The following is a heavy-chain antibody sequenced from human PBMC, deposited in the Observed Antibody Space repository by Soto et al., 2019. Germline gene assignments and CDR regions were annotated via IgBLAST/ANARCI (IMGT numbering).Heavy chain of an antibody. D-gene: IGHD3-22*01. V-gene: IGHV1-69*13. CDR1: GGTFSSYA. CDR3: ARVSRRIVSGYEIDY. CDR2: IIPIFGTA. J-gene: IGHJ4*02. Sequence: GASVKVSCKASGGTFSSYAISWVRQAPGQGLEWMGGIIPIFGTANYAQKFQGRVTITADESTSTAYMELSSLRSEDTAVYYCARVSRRIVSGYEIDYWGQGTLVTVSS.